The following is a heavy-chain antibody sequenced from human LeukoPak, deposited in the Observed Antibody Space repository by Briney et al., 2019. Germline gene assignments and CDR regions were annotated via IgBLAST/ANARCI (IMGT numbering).Heavy chain of an antibody. CDR3: ARGLPDGSFDY. Sequence: GGSLRLSCAASGFTFSSYWMSWVRQAPGKGLEWVANIKQDGSGKYYVDSVKGRFTISRDNAKNSLYLQMNSLRAEDTAVYYCARGLPDGSFDYWGQGTLVTVSS. J-gene: IGHJ4*02. CDR2: IKQDGSGK. V-gene: IGHV3-7*01. CDR1: GFTFSSYW. D-gene: IGHD5-24*01.